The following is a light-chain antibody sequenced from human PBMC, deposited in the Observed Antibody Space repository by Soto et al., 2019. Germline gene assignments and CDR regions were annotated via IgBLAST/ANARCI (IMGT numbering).Light chain of an antibody. Sequence: DIQMTQSPSTLSSSVGDRVTITCRASQSVSDWLAWFQQKPGKAPKLLIYDGSYLESGVPSRFSGSGSGTDFTLPISSLQPDDFATYYCQQYNDYPWTFGQGTKVDIK. CDR2: DGS. CDR1: QSVSDW. CDR3: QQYNDYPWT. V-gene: IGKV1-5*01. J-gene: IGKJ1*01.